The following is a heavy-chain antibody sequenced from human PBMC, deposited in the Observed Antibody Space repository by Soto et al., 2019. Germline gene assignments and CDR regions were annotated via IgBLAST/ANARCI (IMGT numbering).Heavy chain of an antibody. CDR3: AREGAAPYYYYGMDV. CDR2: IYYSGST. Sequence: QVQLQESGPRLVKPSQTLSLTCTVSGGSISSGGYFWSWIRQHPGKGLEWIGFIYYSGSTYYNPSLKSRFTISVDTSKNQFSLKLSSVTAADTAVYYCAREGAAPYYYYGMDVWGQGTTVTVSS. J-gene: IGHJ6*02. D-gene: IGHD6-6*01. CDR1: GGSISSGGYF. V-gene: IGHV4-31*03.